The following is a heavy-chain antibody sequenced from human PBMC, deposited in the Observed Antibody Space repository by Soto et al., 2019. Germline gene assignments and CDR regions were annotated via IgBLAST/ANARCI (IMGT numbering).Heavy chain of an antibody. V-gene: IGHV1-69*02. CDR2: IIPALDVE. J-gene: IGHJ4*02. D-gene: IGHD6-19*01. Sequence: QGLLVQSGAEVKKPGSSVKVSCKAPGGTLSTYTLTWLRQAPGQGPEWMGRIIPALDVEDYAPQFQGRVTITADTSTSTAYMELHSLRSDDTAVYYCAAVAGTSAFVGYFEYWGQGTLVTVAS. CDR1: GGTLSTYT. CDR3: AAVAGTSAFVGYFEY.